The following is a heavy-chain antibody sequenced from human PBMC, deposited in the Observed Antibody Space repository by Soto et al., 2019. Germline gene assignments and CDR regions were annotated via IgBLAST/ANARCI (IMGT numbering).Heavy chain of an antibody. D-gene: IGHD3-10*01. J-gene: IGHJ6*02. CDR2: TYYRSKWYN. CDR1: GDSVSSNRGA. CDR3: SRCASGTPDRYGMDV. V-gene: IGHV6-1*01. Sequence: SQTLSLTCAISGDSVSSNRGAWNWIRQSPSRGLEWLGRTYYRSKWYNEYAVSVKSRITTNPDTSKNQFSLHLNSVTPDDTAVYYCSRCASGTPDRYGMDVWGQGTTVTVSS.